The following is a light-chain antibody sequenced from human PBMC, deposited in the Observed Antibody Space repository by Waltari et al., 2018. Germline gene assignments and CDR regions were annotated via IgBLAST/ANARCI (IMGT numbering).Light chain of an antibody. CDR2: RAS. J-gene: IGKJ1*01. CDR3: QQHGTLPAT. Sequence: IVLTQSPGTASLSPGEGVTLSCRASQSVGSSSLAWYQQKPSQAPRLVIYRASRRATGFPDRFSGSGSGTDFSLTISRLEPEDFAVYYCQQHGTLPATFGQGTKVEIK. V-gene: IGKV3-20*01. CDR1: QSVGSSS.